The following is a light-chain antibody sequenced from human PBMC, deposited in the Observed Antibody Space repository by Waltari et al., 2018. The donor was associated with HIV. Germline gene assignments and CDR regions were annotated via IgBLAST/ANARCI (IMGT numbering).Light chain of an antibody. Sequence: SAVTQPASVSGLPGQSLTISCTGDDRDFGLVNFVSWYQQHPDKLPRLIVYDVDSRASGISARFSGSKSGHTASLNISGLRAEDEAHYYCASFTGDNTLLFGGGTKVTVL. V-gene: IGLV2-14*03. J-gene: IGLJ3*02. CDR3: ASFTGDNTLL. CDR1: DRDFGLVNF. CDR2: DVD.